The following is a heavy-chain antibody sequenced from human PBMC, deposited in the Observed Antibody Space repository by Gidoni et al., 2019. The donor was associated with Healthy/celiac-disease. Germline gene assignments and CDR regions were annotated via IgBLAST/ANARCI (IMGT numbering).Heavy chain of an antibody. D-gene: IGHD3-3*01. CDR2: IYYSGST. V-gene: IGHV4-39*01. J-gene: IGHJ4*02. CDR1: GGSLRSSSYY. Sequence: QLQLQESCPGLVKPSETLSLTCTVSGGSLRSSSYYWGWIRQPPGKGLEWIGSIYYSGSTYYNPSLKSRVTISVDTSKNQFSLKLSSVTAADTAVYYCARGLGYYDFWSGYGGFDYWGQGTLVTVSS. CDR3: ARGLGYYDFWSGYGGFDY.